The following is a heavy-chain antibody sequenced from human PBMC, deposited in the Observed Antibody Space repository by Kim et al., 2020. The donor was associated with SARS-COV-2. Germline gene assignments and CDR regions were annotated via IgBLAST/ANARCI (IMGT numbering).Heavy chain of an antibody. CDR2: IYSGGST. CDR3: ARARIAVAVSDY. V-gene: IGHV3-53*01. CDR1: GFTVSSNY. J-gene: IGHJ4*02. D-gene: IGHD6-19*01. Sequence: GGSLRLSCAASGFTVSSNYMSWVRQAPGKGLEWVSVIYSGGSTYYADSVKGRFTITRDNSKNTLYLQMNSLRAEDTAVYYCARARIAVAVSDYWGQGTLVTVSS.